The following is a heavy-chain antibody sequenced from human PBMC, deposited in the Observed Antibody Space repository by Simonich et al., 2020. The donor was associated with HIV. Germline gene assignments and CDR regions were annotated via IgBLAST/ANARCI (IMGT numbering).Heavy chain of an antibody. CDR2: ISAYNGNP. CDR1: TYTFTSYG. Sequence: QVQLVQSGAEVKKPGASVRVSCKASTYTFTSYGITWVRQAPGQGLEWMGWISAYNGNPNYAQKLQGRVTMTTDTSTSTTYMELRSLRSDDTAVYYCARGTYNGYDWNWFDPWGQGTLVTVSS. V-gene: IGHV1-18*01. J-gene: IGHJ5*02. D-gene: IGHD5-12*01. CDR3: ARGTYNGYDWNWFDP.